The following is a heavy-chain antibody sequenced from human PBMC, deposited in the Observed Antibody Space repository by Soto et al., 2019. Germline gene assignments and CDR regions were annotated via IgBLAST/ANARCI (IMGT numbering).Heavy chain of an antibody. CDR1: GYRFTNFY. CDR2: MNLDTGGT. Sequence: ASVKVSCKAAGYRFTNFYIHWVRQAPGQGLEWMGRMNLDTGGTTYAQKFQGRVTMTRDTSINTAYMEVTNLESDDTAIYYCARDGNFAFRGYSFGFDFWGQGTLVTVSS. J-gene: IGHJ4*02. CDR3: ARDGNFAFRGYSFGFDF. V-gene: IGHV1-2*06. D-gene: IGHD5-18*01.